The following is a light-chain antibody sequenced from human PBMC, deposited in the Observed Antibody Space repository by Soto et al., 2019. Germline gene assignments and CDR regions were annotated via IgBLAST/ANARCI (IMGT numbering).Light chain of an antibody. CDR3: MQALQAPFT. J-gene: IGKJ3*01. Sequence: DIVMTQSPLTLPVTPGEPASISCRSSQSLLHSNGRNYLDWYLQKPGQSPQLVIYLGSNRASGVPDRFSGSGSGTDFTLKISRVEAEDVGVYYCMQALQAPFTFGPGTKLDIK. CDR1: QSLLHSNGRNY. V-gene: IGKV2-28*01. CDR2: LGS.